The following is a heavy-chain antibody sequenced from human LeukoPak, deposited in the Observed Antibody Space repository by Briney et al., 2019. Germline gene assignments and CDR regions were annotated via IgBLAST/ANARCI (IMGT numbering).Heavy chain of an antibody. Sequence: GGSLRLSCAASGFTFRNYAMGWVRQAPGKGLECVSAISDDSSKTSYADSVKGRFTISRDYSKNTLYLQMNSLRAEGTAVYYCAKEGPDYGDYRSGDYFDFWGQGTLVTVSS. V-gene: IGHV3-23*01. CDR1: GFTFRNYA. CDR2: ISDDSSKT. CDR3: AKEGPDYGDYRSGDYFDF. J-gene: IGHJ4*02. D-gene: IGHD4-17*01.